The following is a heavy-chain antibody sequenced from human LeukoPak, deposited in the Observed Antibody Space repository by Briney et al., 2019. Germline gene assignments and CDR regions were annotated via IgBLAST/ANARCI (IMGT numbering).Heavy chain of an antibody. CDR3: ARDGSGIYYFDY. D-gene: IGHD3-10*01. J-gene: IGHJ4*02. V-gene: IGHV3-11*04. CDR1: GFSVTDYA. Sequence: PGGSLRLSCAASGFSVTDYAMTWIRQAPGKGLEWVSYISSSGSSIYYADSVKGRFTISRDNAKNSLYLQMNSLRAEDTAVYYCARDGSGIYYFDYWGQGTLVTVSS. CDR2: ISSSGSSI.